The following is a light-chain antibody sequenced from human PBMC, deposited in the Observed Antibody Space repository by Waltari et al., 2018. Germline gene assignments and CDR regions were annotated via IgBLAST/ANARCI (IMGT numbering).Light chain of an antibody. CDR1: QSVSTN. CDR3: QQYNNWPLYT. J-gene: IGKJ2*01. CDR2: DAS. Sequence: EAMMTQSPATLSVSPGDRATLSCRASQSVSTNVAWFQQKPGQAPSPLIYDASTRATGVPARFSGSGSGTEFTLTISSLQTEDFAVYYCQQYNNWPLYTFGQGTKLEIK. V-gene: IGKV3-15*01.